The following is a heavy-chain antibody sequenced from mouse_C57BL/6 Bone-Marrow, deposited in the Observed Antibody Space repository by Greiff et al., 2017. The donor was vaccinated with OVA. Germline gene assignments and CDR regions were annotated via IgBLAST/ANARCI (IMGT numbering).Heavy chain of an antibody. J-gene: IGHJ1*03. CDR3: ARFGYGLWYFDV. D-gene: IGHD2-2*01. CDR2: IYPRSGNT. V-gene: IGHV1-81*01. Sequence: VMLVESGAELARPGASVKLSCKASGYTFTSYGISWVKQRTGQGLEWIGEIYPRSGNTYYNEKFKGKATLTADKSSSTAYMELRSLTSEDSAVYFCARFGYGLWYFDVWGTGTTVTVSS. CDR1: GYTFTSYG.